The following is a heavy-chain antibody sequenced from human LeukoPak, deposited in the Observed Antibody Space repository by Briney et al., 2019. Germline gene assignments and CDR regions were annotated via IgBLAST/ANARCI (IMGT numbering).Heavy chain of an antibody. CDR1: GGSISSSNW. J-gene: IGHJ3*02. D-gene: IGHD3-10*01. CDR3: ARGLITMVRGVIITFPGAFDT. CDR2: IYHSGST. V-gene: IGHV4-4*02. Sequence: SETLSLTCAVSGGSISSSNWWSWVRQPPGKGLEWIGEIYHSGSTNYNPSLKSRVTISVDKSKNQFSLKLSSVTAADSAVYYCARGLITMVRGVIITFPGAFDTWGQGTMVTVSS.